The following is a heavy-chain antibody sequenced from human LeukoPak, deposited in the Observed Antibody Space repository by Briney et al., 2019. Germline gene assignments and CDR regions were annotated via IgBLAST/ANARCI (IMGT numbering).Heavy chain of an antibody. D-gene: IGHD5-12*01. J-gene: IGHJ6*03. CDR2: IYTSGST. CDR3: ARGYSGYVLSCGYYYYMDV. V-gene: IGHV4-4*07. CDR1: GGSISSYY. Sequence: PSETLSLTCTVSGGSISSYYWSWIRQPAGKGLEWIGRIYTSGSTNYNPSLKSRVTMAVDTSKHQFSQKLSSVTAADAAVYYCARGYSGYVLSCGYYYYMDVWGKGTTVTVSS.